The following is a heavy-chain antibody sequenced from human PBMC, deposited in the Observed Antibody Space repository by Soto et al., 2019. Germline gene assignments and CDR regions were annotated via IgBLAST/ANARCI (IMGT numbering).Heavy chain of an antibody. CDR1: GGSLSGYY. CDR2: INHSAST. Sequence: LSTMSLTSAVYGGSLSGYYWSWIRQRPGKALEWIGEINHSASTNYNPSLKSRVTISVDTSKNQFSLNLSSVTAADTAISYCARLVCSTVLNLCYFDYWGQGTLVTVSS. D-gene: IGHD2-15*01. V-gene: IGHV4-34*01. CDR3: ARLVCSTVLNLCYFDY. J-gene: IGHJ4*02.